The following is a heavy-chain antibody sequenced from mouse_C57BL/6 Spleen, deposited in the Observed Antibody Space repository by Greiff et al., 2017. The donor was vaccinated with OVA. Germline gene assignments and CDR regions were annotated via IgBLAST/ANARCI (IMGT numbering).Heavy chain of an antibody. CDR1: GFTFSSYT. V-gene: IGHV5-9*01. D-gene: IGHD2-4*01. CDR3: ARQGVITTLFDY. CDR2: ISGGGGNT. Sequence: EVQVVESGGGLVKPGGSLKLSCAASGFTFSSYTMSWVRQTPEKRLEWVATISGGGGNTYYPDSVKGRFTISRDNAKNTLYLQMSSLRSEDTALYYCARQGVITTLFDYWGQGTTLTVSS. J-gene: IGHJ2*01.